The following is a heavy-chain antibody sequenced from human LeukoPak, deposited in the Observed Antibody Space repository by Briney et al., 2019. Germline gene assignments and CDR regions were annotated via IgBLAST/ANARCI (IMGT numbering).Heavy chain of an antibody. Sequence: GGSLRLSCAASGFTFSSYWMTWIRQAPGKGLEWVAVISYDGSNKYYADSVKGRFTISRDNSKNTLYLQMNSLRAEDTAVYYCAKLGASSLYFDYWGQGTLVTVSS. CDR1: GFTFSSYW. CDR3: AKLGASSLYFDY. CDR2: ISYDGSNK. J-gene: IGHJ4*02. D-gene: IGHD4/OR15-4a*01. V-gene: IGHV3-30*18.